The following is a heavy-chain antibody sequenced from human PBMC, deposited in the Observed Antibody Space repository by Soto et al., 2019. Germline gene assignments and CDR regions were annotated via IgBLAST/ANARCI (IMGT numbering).Heavy chain of an antibody. J-gene: IGHJ3*02. V-gene: IGHV4-38-2*02. D-gene: IGHD6-19*01. CDR3: ARDKILVTAGQQPVQGQWLVLRPDAFDI. Sequence: SETLSLTCAVSGYSISSGYYWGWIRQRPGKGLEWIGSIYYSGSTYYNPSLKSRVTIAVETSKNQFSLKLSSVTAAATAVYYCARDKILVTAGQQPVQGQWLVLRPDAFDIWGQGTMVTVSS. CDR1: GYSISSGYY. CDR2: IYYSGST.